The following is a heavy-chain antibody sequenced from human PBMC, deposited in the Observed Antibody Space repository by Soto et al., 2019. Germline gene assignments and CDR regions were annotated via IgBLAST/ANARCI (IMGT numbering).Heavy chain of an antibody. CDR1: VFTFSDYY. V-gene: IGHV3-11*06. Sequence: PGGSLRLSCASSVFTFSDYYMSWIRQAPGKGLEWVSYISSSSSYTNYADSVKGRFTISRDNAKNSLYLQMNSLRAEDTAVYYCARPMVRGVIPDAFDIWGQGTMGTVSS. CDR3: ARPMVRGVIPDAFDI. CDR2: ISSSSSYT. D-gene: IGHD3-10*01. J-gene: IGHJ3*02.